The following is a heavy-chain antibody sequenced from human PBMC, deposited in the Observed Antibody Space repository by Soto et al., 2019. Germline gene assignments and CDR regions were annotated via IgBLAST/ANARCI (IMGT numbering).Heavy chain of an antibody. CDR2: IIPVFRSA. CDR3: ARRYCASDNCPLFYYFVDV. Sequence: SVKVSCKASGGTFNKFAFSWVRQAPGQGFEWMGGIIPVFRSANYAQRFRGRITITADEYTSTVYLYLNDLRSDDTAVYYCARRYCASDNCPLFYYFVDVWGQGTTVTVSS. V-gene: IGHV1-69*13. CDR1: GGTFNKFA. J-gene: IGHJ6*02. D-gene: IGHD2-21*02.